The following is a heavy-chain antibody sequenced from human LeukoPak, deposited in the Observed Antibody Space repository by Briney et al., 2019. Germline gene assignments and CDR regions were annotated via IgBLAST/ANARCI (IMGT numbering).Heavy chain of an antibody. CDR3: ARVRSSGWGKNFDY. J-gene: IGHJ4*02. D-gene: IGHD6-19*01. CDR2: IYYSGST. Sequence: SETLSLTCTVSGGSISGSTYYWGWIRQPPGKGLEWIGSIYYSGSTYYNPSLKSRVTISVDTSKNQFSLKLSSVTAADTAVYYCARVRSSGWGKNFDYWGQGTLVTVSS. V-gene: IGHV4-39*07. CDR1: GGSISGSTYY.